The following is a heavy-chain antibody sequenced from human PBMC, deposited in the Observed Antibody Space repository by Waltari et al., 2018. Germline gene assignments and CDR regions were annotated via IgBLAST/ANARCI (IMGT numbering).Heavy chain of an antibody. J-gene: IGHJ4*02. Sequence: QVQLQQWGAGRLKPSETLSLTCAVYGGSFSGYYWSWIRQPPGKGLEWIGEINHSGSTNYNPSLKSRVTISVDTSKNQFSLKLSSVTAADTAVYYCARGRGYSYGYYFDYWGQGTLVTVSS. D-gene: IGHD5-18*01. V-gene: IGHV4-34*01. CDR3: ARGRGYSYGYYFDY. CDR1: GGSFSGYY. CDR2: INHSGST.